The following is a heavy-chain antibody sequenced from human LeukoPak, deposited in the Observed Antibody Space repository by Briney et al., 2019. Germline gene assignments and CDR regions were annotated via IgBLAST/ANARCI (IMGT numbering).Heavy chain of an antibody. V-gene: IGHV1-69*01. CDR3: ARDPETAYYYGMDV. CDR1: GGTFSSYA. CDR2: ITPIFGTA. Sequence: SVKVSCKASGGTFSSYAISWVRQAPGQGLEWMGGITPIFGTANYAQKFQGRVTITADESTSTAYMEPSSLRSEDTAVYYCARDPETAYYYGMDVWGQGTTVTVSS. J-gene: IGHJ6*02.